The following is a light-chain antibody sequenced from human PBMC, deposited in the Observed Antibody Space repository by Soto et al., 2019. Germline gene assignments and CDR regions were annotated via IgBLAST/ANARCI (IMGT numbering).Light chain of an antibody. CDR1: SSDVGGYNY. J-gene: IGLJ1*01. Sequence: QSALTQPASVSGSPGQSITISCTGTSSDVGGYNYVSWYQQHPGKAPKLMIYEVDNRPSGVSIRFSGSKSGNTASLTISGLQAEDEADYYCSSYTTSSTYVFRTGTKVTVL. CDR3: SSYTTSSTYV. CDR2: EVD. V-gene: IGLV2-14*01.